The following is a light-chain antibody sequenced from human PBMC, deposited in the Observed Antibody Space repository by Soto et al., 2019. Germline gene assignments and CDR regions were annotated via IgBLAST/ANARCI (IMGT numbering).Light chain of an antibody. V-gene: IGKV1-5*01. CDR2: DGS. Sequence: THYPPTLTASVLERPTIXIRASKNINNRLAWYQQMPGKAPNLLIYDGSSLESGVPSRFSGSGSGTEFTLTISSLQPDDFATYYCQQYNSYSWTFGQGTKVDIK. CDR1: KNINNR. J-gene: IGKJ1*01. CDR3: QQYNSYSWT.